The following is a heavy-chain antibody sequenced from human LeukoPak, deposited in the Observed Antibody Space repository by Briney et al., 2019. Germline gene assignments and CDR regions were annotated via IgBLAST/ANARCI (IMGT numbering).Heavy chain of an antibody. J-gene: IGHJ5*02. CDR2: TYYRSKWYN. V-gene: IGHV6-1*01. Sequence: SQTLSLTCATSGDSVSINSAAWNWIRQSPSRGLEWLGRTYYRSKWYNDYAVSVKSRITINPDTSKDQFSLQLNSVTPEDTAVYYCARGYYSNYGINWFDPWGQGTLVTVSS. D-gene: IGHD4-11*01. CDR1: GDSVSINSAA. CDR3: ARGYYSNYGINWFDP.